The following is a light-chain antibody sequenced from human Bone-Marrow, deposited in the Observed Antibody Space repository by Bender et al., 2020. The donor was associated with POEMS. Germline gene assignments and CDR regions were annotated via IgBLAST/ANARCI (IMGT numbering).Light chain of an antibody. CDR1: SSDVGGFDY. CDR3: AAWEDSLNGWV. CDR2: EVS. Sequence: QSALTQPASVYGSPGQSIPIACTGTSSDVGGFDYVSWCQQHPGKAPKLMIDEVSHRPSGVSDRFSGSKSGNTASLTISGLQAEDEADYYCAAWEDSLNGWVFGGGTKLTVL. J-gene: IGLJ3*02. V-gene: IGLV2-14*03.